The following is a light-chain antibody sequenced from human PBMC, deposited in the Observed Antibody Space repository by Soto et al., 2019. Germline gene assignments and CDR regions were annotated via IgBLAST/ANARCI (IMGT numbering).Light chain of an antibody. V-gene: IGKV3-20*01. CDR2: GAS. CDR1: QNIAIK. J-gene: IGKJ4*01. CDR3: QQYGSSPSLT. Sequence: EVVMTQSPATLSVSPGETAALSCRASQNIAIKLAWYQQKSGQAPRLLIYGASSRATGIPDRFSGSGSGTDFTLTISRLEPEDFAVYYCQQYGSSPSLTFGGGTKVEIK.